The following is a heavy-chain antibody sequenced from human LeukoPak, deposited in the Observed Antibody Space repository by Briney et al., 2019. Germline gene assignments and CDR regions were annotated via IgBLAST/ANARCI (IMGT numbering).Heavy chain of an antibody. CDR1: GLTFSSDG. V-gene: IGHV3-23*01. J-gene: IGHJ3*02. D-gene: IGHD6-13*01. Sequence: PGGSLRLSCAASGLTFSSDGFSWVRQAPGKGLEWVSGISGSGGSTHYADSVKGRFTISRDNSKNTLYLQMNSLRAEDTAVYYCATYSSSWSLNPDDAFDIWGQGTMVTVSS. CDR3: ATYSSSWSLNPDDAFDI. CDR2: ISGSGGST.